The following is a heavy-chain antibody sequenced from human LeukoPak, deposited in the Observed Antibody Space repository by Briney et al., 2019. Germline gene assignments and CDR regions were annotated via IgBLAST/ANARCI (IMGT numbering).Heavy chain of an antibody. CDR3: ARDNYYYDSSGSLGFDY. J-gene: IGHJ4*02. CDR1: RFTFSSYG. V-gene: IGHV3-30*02. D-gene: IGHD3-22*01. CDR2: IRYDGTNK. Sequence: GGSLRLSCAASRFTFSSYGMHWVRQAPGKGLEWVAFIRYDGTNKYYADSVKGRFTISRDDSKNTLYLQMNSLRAEDTAVYYCARDNYYYDSSGSLGFDYWGQGTLVTVSS.